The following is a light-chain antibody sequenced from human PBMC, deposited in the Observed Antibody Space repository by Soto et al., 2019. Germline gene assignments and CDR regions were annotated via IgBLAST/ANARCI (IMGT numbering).Light chain of an antibody. V-gene: IGLV1-40*01. Sequence: QSVLTQPPSVSGAPGQRVTISCTGSSSNLGAGYEAHWYQQLPGTAPKLLIHGNNNRPSGVPDRFSGSKSGSSASLAITGLQAEDEADYYCQSYDSSLRVVFGGGTKLTVL. CDR3: QSYDSSLRVV. J-gene: IGLJ2*01. CDR1: SSNLGAGYE. CDR2: GNN.